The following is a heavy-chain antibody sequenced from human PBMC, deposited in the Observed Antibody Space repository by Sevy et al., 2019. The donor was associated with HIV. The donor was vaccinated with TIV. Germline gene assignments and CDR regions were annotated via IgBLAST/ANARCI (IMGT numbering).Heavy chain of an antibody. CDR3: ARDSSYCSGDKCYDVFDI. CDR1: GFTFSDYW. CDR2: IKRDESVK. Sequence: GGSLRLSCAASGFTFSDYWMTWVRQAPGKDLEWVANIKRDESVKHYVYSVKARFSVSRDNAKNSLYLHMNSLRADDTALYYCARDSSYCSGDKCYDVFDIWGQGTMVTVSS. J-gene: IGHJ3*02. V-gene: IGHV3-7*01. D-gene: IGHD2-21*01.